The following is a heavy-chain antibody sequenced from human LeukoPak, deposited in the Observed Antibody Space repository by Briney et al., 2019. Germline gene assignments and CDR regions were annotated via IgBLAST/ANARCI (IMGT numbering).Heavy chain of an antibody. J-gene: IGHJ4*02. CDR3: AKSGGYGLIDY. Sequence: SETLSLTCKVSGGSTSGYYWGWIRQPPGKGLEWIGNIYSSGSTYYNASLQSRVTISIDTSKNQFSLRLNSVTAADTAMYYCAKSGGYGLIDYWGQGTLVTVSS. CDR2: IYSSGST. CDR1: GGSTSGYY. D-gene: IGHD1-26*01. V-gene: IGHV4-59*04.